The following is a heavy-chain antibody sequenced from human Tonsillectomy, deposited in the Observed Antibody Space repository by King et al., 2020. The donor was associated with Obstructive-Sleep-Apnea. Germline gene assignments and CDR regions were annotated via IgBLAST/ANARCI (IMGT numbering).Heavy chain of an antibody. D-gene: IGHD6-19*01. Sequence: VQLVESGGGLVQPGGSLRLSFAASGFTFSSFAITWVRQAPGKGLEWVSTVGGSGSGGSTHYPDSVKGRFTISRDDSKNSLFLQMSSLRVDDTAVYYCAKEGPIAVAPSFYYGMDVWGQGTTVTVSS. J-gene: IGHJ6*02. CDR2: VGGSGSGGST. CDR3: AKEGPIAVAPSFYYGMDV. CDR1: GFTFSSFA. V-gene: IGHV3-23*04.